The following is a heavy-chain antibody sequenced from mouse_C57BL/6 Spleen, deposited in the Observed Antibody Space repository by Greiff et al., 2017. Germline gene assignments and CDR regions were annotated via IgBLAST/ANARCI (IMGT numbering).Heavy chain of an antibody. Sequence: VKLQESGAELVKPGASVKLSCKASGYTFTEYTIHWVKQRSGQGLEWIGWFYPGSGSIKYNEKFKDKATLTADKSSSTVYMELSRLTSEDSAVYFCARHEGPYYGSSYRYFDVWGTGTTVTVSS. J-gene: IGHJ1*03. CDR1: GYTFTEYT. CDR2: FYPGSGSI. V-gene: IGHV1-62-2*01. D-gene: IGHD1-1*01. CDR3: ARHEGPYYGSSYRYFDV.